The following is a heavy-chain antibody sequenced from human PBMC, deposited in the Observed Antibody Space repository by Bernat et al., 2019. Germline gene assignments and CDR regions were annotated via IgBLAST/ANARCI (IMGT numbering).Heavy chain of an antibody. D-gene: IGHD3-16*01. CDR2: IGTTGGNT. V-gene: IGHV3-23*01. J-gene: IGHJ4*02. CDR3: ARLNSWVRFDY. CDR1: GFSFSTFG. Sequence: EVQLLESAGALVQPVRSLRLSCAASGFSFSTFGMSWVRQAPGRGLEWVSDIGTTGGNTYYADSVRGRFTISRDNSKNMVFLQMDSLGGEDTAVYYCARLNSWVRFDYWGQGTLVTVSS.